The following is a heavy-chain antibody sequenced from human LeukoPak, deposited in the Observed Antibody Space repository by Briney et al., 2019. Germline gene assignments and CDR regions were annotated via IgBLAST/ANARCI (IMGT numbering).Heavy chain of an antibody. CDR3: ARFTDILTGYGFDY. CDR2: IYTSGST. D-gene: IGHD3-9*01. CDR1: GGSVSSGRYY. J-gene: IGHJ4*02. Sequence: SETLSLTCTVSGGSVSSGRYYWSWIRQPAGKGLEWIGRIYTSGSTNYNPSLKSRVTMSVDTSKNQFSLKLSSVTAADTAVYYCARFTDILTGYGFDYWGQGTLVTVSS. V-gene: IGHV4-61*02.